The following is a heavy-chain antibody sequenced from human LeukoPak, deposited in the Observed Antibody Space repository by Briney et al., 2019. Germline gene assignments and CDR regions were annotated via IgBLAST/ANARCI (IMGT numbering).Heavy chain of an antibody. Sequence: PGGSLRLSCAASGFTFSSYSMNWVRQAPGKGLEWVSYISSSSSTIYYADSVKGRFTISRDNAKNSLYLQMNSLRAEDTAVYYCAREHRGYSPETTNYYYYYYMDVWGKGTTVTVSS. CDR1: GFTFSSYS. CDR3: AREHRGYSPETTNYYYYYYMDV. D-gene: IGHD2-15*01. CDR2: ISSSSSTI. J-gene: IGHJ6*03. V-gene: IGHV3-48*01.